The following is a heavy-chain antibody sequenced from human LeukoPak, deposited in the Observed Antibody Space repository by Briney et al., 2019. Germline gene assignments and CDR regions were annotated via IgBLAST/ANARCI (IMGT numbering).Heavy chain of an antibody. Sequence: KPSETLSLTCTVSGGSISSYYWSWIRQPPGKGLEWIGYIYYSGSTNYNPSLKSRVTISVDTSKNQLSLKLSSVTAADTAVYYCAREYSSSWYATFDYWGQGTLVTVSS. D-gene: IGHD6-13*01. CDR1: GGSISSYY. V-gene: IGHV4-59*01. CDR3: AREYSSSWYATFDY. J-gene: IGHJ4*02. CDR2: IYYSGST.